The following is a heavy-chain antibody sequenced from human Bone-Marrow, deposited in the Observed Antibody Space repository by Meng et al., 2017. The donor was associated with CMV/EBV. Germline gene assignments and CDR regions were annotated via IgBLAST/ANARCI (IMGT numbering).Heavy chain of an antibody. CDR2: ISWNSGSI. J-gene: IGHJ6*02. CDR3: AKDLITIFGVVIMGGGMDV. Sequence: SLKISCAASGFTFDDYAMHWVRQAPGKGLEWVSGISWNSGSIGYADSVKGRFTISRDNAKNSLYLQMNSLRAEDTALYYCAKDLITIFGVVIMGGGMDVWGQGTTVT. V-gene: IGHV3-9*01. CDR1: GFTFDDYA. D-gene: IGHD3-3*01.